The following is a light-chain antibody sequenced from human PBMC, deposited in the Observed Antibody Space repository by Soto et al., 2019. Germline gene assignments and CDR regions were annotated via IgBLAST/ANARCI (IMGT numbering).Light chain of an antibody. CDR1: SSDVGSYNL. CDR3: CSYAGSSTFNVV. CDR2: EVS. Sequence: VLTQPASVSGSPGQSITISCTGTSSDVGSYNLVSWYQQHPGKAPKLMIYEVSKRPSGVSNRFSGSKSGNTASLTISGLQAEDEADYYCCSYAGSSTFNVVFGGGTKLTVL. J-gene: IGLJ2*01. V-gene: IGLV2-23*02.